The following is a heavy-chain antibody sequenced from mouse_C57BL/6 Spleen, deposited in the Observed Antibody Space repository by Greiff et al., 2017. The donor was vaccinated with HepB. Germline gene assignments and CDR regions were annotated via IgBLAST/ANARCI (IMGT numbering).Heavy chain of an antibody. V-gene: IGHV1-69*01. D-gene: IGHD1-1*01. CDR3: ARSGDYYGSSSFDY. CDR1: GYTFTSYW. Sequence: VQLQQSGAELVMPGASVKLSCKASGYTFTSYWMHWVKQRPGQGLEWIGEIDPSESYTNYNQKFKGKSTLTVDKSSSTAYMQLSSLTSEDSAVYYCARSGDYYGSSSFDYWGQGTTLTVSS. CDR2: IDPSESYT. J-gene: IGHJ2*01.